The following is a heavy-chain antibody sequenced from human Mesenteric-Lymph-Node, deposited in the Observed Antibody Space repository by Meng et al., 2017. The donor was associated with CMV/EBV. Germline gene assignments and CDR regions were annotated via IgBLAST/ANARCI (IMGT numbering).Heavy chain of an antibody. CDR3: ATYNSGNSYFFGF. CDR2: IVGSGGST. D-gene: IGHD1-26*01. V-gene: IGHV3-23*01. J-gene: IGHJ4*02. CDR1: EFTFSSYA. Sequence: GGSLRLSCAASEFTFSSYAMSWVRQAPGKRLGWVSTIVGSGGSTYYPDSVKGRFTISRDNSKNTLYLQMNSLRAEDTALYYCATYNSGNSYFFGFWGQGTLVTVSS.